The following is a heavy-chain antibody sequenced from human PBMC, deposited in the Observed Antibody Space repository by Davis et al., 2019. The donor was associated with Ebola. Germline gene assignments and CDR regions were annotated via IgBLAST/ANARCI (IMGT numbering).Heavy chain of an antibody. V-gene: IGHV1-8*01. J-gene: IGHJ6*02. CDR3: ARDPRITIRPPYYYYGMDV. D-gene: IGHD3-3*01. CDR2: MNPNSGNT. CDR1: GYTFTSYD. Sequence: ASVKVSCKASGYTFTSYDINWVRQATGQGLEWMGWMNPNSGNTGYAQKFQGRVTMTRNTSISTAYMELSSLRSEDTAVYYCARDPRITIRPPYYYYGMDVWGQGTTVTVSS.